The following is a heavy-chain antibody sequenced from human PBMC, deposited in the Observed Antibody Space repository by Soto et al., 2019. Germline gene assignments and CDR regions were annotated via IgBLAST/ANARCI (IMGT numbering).Heavy chain of an antibody. CDR1: GFTFSSYA. CDR3: AKYGGGKGKGYFDY. D-gene: IGHD2-15*01. CDR2: ISGSGGST. J-gene: IGHJ4*02. V-gene: IGHV3-23*01. Sequence: EVQLLESGGGLVQPGGSLRLSCAASGFTFSSYAMSWVRQAPGKGLEGVSAISGSGGSTYYADSVKGRFTISRDNSKNTLYLQMNSLRAEATAVYYGAKYGGGKGKGYFDYWGQGTLVTVSS.